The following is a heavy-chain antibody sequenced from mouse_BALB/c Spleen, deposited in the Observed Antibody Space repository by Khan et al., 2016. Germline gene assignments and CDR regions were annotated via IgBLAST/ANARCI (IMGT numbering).Heavy chain of an antibody. CDR3: ADALFVY. Sequence: QVQLQQSGAELARPGASVRLSCKASGYTSANYWMQWVKQRPGQGLEWIGSIYPGAGDTRYSQKFKDKATLTADKSSSSAYMHLRSVASEDSAVYYCADALFVYWGQGTLVTVSA. CDR1: GYTSANYW. CDR2: IYPGAGDT. V-gene: IGHV1-87*01. J-gene: IGHJ3*01.